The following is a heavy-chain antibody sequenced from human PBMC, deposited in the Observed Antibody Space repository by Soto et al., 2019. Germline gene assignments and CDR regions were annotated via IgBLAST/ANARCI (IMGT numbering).Heavy chain of an antibody. Sequence: PSETLSLTCTVSGGSISSYYWSWIRQPPGKGLEWIGYIYYSGSTNYNPSLKSRVTISVDTSKNQFSLKLSSVTAADTAVYYCASLMAIYDYIWGSYRGDAFDIWGQGTMVTVSS. D-gene: IGHD3-16*02. CDR2: IYYSGST. CDR1: GGSISSYY. CDR3: ASLMAIYDYIWGSYRGDAFDI. V-gene: IGHV4-59*08. J-gene: IGHJ3*02.